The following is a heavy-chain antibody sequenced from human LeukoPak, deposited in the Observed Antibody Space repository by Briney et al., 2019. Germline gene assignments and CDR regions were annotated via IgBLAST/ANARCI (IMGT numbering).Heavy chain of an antibody. Sequence: GGSLRLSCAASGFTFSSYAMSWVRQAPGKGLEWVSGISGSGGSTYYADSVKGRFTISRDNSKNTLYLQMNSLRAEDTAVYYCAQQGFSGGSCYFDYWGQGTLVTVSS. CDR1: GFTFSSYA. V-gene: IGHV3-23*01. CDR2: ISGSGGST. D-gene: IGHD2-15*01. CDR3: AQQGFSGGSCYFDY. J-gene: IGHJ4*02.